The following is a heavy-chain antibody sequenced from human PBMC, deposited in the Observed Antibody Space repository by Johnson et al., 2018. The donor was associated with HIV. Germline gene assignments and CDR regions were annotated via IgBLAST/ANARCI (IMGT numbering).Heavy chain of an antibody. CDR1: GFAFSNYG. CDR2: IRYDESDK. V-gene: IGHV3-30*02. J-gene: IGHJ3*02. D-gene: IGHD3-3*01. CDR3: TKDGQPYYNFWSASPDVFDI. Sequence: QVQLVESGGGVVQPGGSLRLSCAASGFAFSNYGLHWVRQSPGRGPEWVAFIRYDESDKYYADSVKGRFTMSRDNSKNTVYLQMNSLRVEDTAVYYCTKDGQPYYNFWSASPDVFDIWGQGTMVSVSS.